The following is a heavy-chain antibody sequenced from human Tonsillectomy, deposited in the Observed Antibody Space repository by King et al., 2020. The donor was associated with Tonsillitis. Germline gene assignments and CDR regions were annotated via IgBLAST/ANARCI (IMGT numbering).Heavy chain of an antibody. CDR1: GFTFSGYI. CDR3: ARARGDY. V-gene: IGHV3-21*06. CDR2: ISSSSSYI. J-gene: IGHJ4*02. D-gene: IGHD3-10*01. Sequence: VQLVESGGGLVKPGESLRLSCAASGFTFSGYIVNWVRQPPGKGLEWVSSISSSSSYIYYADSVKGRFTISRDNAKNSLYLQMNSLRAEDTAVYYCARARGDYWGQGTLVTVSS.